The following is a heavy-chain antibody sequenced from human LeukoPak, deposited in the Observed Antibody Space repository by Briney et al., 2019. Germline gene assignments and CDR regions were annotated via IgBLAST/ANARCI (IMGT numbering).Heavy chain of an antibody. CDR1: GGSFSGYY. V-gene: IGHV4-34*01. Sequence: PSETLSLTCAVYGGSFSGYYWSWIRQPPGKGLEWIGEINHSGSTNYNPSLKSRVTMSVDTSKNQFSLKLRSVTAADTAVYYCARGGVAAPGYWGQGTLVTVSS. D-gene: IGHD6-13*01. J-gene: IGHJ4*02. CDR3: ARGGVAAPGY. CDR2: INHSGST.